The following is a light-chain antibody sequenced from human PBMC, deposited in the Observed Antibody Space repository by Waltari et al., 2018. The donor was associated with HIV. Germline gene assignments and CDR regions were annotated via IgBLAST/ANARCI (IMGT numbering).Light chain of an antibody. CDR1: SSNVGTKT. CDR2: TNE. V-gene: IGLV1-44*01. Sequence: QSVLTQSPSPSGTPGQRVTISCSGSSSNVGTKTVNWYQQVPGTAPNLLIRTNEQRPSAVPDRFSASKSGASASLAISGLRSEDDADYYCAAWDASLNAPVFGGVTKLPVL. J-gene: IGLJ2*01. CDR3: AAWDASLNAPV.